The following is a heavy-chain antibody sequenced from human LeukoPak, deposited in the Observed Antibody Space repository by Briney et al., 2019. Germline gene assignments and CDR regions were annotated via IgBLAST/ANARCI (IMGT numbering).Heavy chain of an antibody. CDR2: IKSKTDGGTT. CDR1: GFTFSNAW. V-gene: IGHV3-15*01. J-gene: IGHJ4*02. Sequence: GGSLRLSCAASGFTFSNAWMSWVRQAPGKGLEWVGRIKSKTDGGTTDYAAPVKGRFTISGDDSKNTLYLQMNSLKTEDTAVYYCTTVDDFWSGYDYWGQGTLVTVSS. D-gene: IGHD3-3*01. CDR3: TTVDDFWSGYDY.